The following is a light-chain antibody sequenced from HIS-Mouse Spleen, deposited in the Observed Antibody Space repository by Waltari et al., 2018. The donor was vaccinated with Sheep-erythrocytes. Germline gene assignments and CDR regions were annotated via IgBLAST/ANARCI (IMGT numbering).Light chain of an antibody. Sequence: QSALTQPASLSGSPGQSITISCTGTSSDVGVYHYVSWYQQHPGKAPKLMIYDVSNRPSGVSNRFSGSKSGNTASLTISGLQAEDEADYYCSSYTSSSTLVFGTGTKVTVL. CDR2: DVS. J-gene: IGLJ1*01. CDR3: SSYTSSSTLV. CDR1: SSDVGVYHY. V-gene: IGLV2-14*03.